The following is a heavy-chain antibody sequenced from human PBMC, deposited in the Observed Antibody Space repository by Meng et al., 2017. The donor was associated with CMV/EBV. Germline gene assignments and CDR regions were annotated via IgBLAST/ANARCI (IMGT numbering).Heavy chain of an antibody. D-gene: IGHD3-3*01. CDR1: GFTFSNAW. CDR3: ARVSDFWTEGGLDY. Sequence: GGSLRLSCAASGFTFSNAWMSWVRQAPGKGPEWVGRIKSKTDGGTTDYAAPVKGRFTISRDDSKNTLYLQMNSLRAEDTAVYYCARVSDFWTEGGLDYWGQGTLVTVSS. V-gene: IGHV3-15*01. J-gene: IGHJ4*02. CDR2: IKSKTDGGTT.